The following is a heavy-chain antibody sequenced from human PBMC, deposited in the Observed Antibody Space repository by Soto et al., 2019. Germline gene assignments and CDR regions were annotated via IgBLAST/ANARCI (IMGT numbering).Heavy chain of an antibody. CDR1: GGSFRNYY. J-gene: IGHJ4*02. Sequence: PSETLSLTCGVYGGSFRNYYWIWVRQPPGKGLEWIGEVNHSGEATYNPSLQSRVTISLDTSKNQFSLKLSSVTAADTAVYYCARITGTHDYWGQGTLVTVSS. CDR3: ARITGTHDY. D-gene: IGHD1-7*01. CDR2: VNHSGEA. V-gene: IGHV4-34*01.